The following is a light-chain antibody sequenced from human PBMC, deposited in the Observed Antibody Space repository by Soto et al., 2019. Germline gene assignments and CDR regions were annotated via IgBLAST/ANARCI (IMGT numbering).Light chain of an antibody. J-gene: IGKJ4*01. Sequence: IVLTQSPGTLSLSPGERATLSCRASQSVSSVYLAWYQQKPGQAPRLLIYGPATRATGIPDRFSASGSGTDFTLTISRLEPEDFAVYYCQQYGGSVTFGGGTKVEIK. CDR2: GPA. CDR1: QSVSSVY. CDR3: QQYGGSVT. V-gene: IGKV3-20*01.